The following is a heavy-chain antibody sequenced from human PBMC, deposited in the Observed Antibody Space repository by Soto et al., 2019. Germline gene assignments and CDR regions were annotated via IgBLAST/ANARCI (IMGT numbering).Heavy chain of an antibody. CDR3: ARGRDYSWFDP. Sequence: GASVKVSCKASGYTFTSYAMHWVRQAPGQRLEWMGWINAGNGNTKYSQKFQGRVTITRDTSASTAYMELSSLGSEDTAVYYCARGRDYSWFDPWGQGTLVTVSS. D-gene: IGHD4-17*01. V-gene: IGHV1-3*01. CDR2: INAGNGNT. CDR1: GYTFTSYA. J-gene: IGHJ5*02.